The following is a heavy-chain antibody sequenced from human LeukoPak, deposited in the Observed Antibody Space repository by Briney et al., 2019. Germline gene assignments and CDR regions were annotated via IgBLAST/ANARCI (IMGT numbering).Heavy chain of an antibody. CDR1: GFTSSSYS. CDR3: ARDPGNYGANDAFDI. D-gene: IGHD4-17*01. CDR2: ISSSSSYI. Sequence: GGSLRLSCAASGFTSSSYSMNWVRQAPGKGLEWVSSISSSSSYIYYADSVKGRFTISRDNAKNSLYLQMNSLRAEDTAVYYCARDPGNYGANDAFDIWGQGTMVTVSS. V-gene: IGHV3-21*01. J-gene: IGHJ3*02.